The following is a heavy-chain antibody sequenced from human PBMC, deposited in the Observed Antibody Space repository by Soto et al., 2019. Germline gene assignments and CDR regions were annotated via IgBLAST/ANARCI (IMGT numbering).Heavy chain of an antibody. V-gene: IGHV3-66*01. CDR2: IYSGGST. J-gene: IGHJ4*02. Sequence: GGSLRLSCAASGFTVSSNYMSWVRQAPGKGLEWVSVIYSGGSTYYADSVKGRFTISRDNSKNTLYLQMNSLRAEDTAVYYCARVTQVFGSPRSVERYFDYWGQGTLVTVSS. CDR3: ARVTQVFGSPRSVERYFDY. CDR1: GFTVSSNY. D-gene: IGHD3-16*01.